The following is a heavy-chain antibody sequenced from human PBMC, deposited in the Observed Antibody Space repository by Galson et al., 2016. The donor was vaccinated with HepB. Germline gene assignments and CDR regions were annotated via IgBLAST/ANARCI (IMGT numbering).Heavy chain of an antibody. J-gene: IGHJ6*02. CDR3: AKSGFFGELDK. CDR1: GFTFSSYG. CDR2: ISGSGGRT. D-gene: IGHD3-10*01. V-gene: IGHV3-23*01. Sequence: SLRLSCAASGFTFSSYGMHWVRQAPGKGLEWVAAISGSGGRTSYEDSVRGRFTISRDNSKNTLFLRMNSVGVEDTAVYFCAKSGFFGELDKWGQGTTVTVSS.